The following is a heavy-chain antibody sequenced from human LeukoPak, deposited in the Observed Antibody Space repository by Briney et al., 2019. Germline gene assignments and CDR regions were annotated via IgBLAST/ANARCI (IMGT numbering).Heavy chain of an antibody. J-gene: IGHJ4*02. CDR2: ISAYMGNT. Sequence: ASVKVSCKASSYTFTSFRISWVRQAPGQGLEWLGWISAYMGNTDYAQKVQGRVTMTTDTSTTTAYMEVRSLRSDDTAVYYCARGSRYYDSSTTFDYWGQGTLVTVSS. D-gene: IGHD3-22*01. V-gene: IGHV1-18*01. CDR3: ARGSRYYDSSTTFDY. CDR1: SYTFTSFR.